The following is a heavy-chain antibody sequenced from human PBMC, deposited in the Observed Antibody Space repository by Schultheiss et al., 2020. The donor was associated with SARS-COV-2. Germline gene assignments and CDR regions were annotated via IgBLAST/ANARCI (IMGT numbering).Heavy chain of an antibody. D-gene: IGHD6-6*01. CDR1: GGTFSSYA. J-gene: IGHJ6*02. CDR2: ISYDGTKK. V-gene: IGHV3-30*15. Sequence: SCKASGGTFSSYAISWVRQAPGQGLEWVSVISYDGTKKYYADSVKGRFTISRDNSKNTLYLQMSSLRGDDTAVYYCAKDLSGWYSSSSLYGMDVWGQGTTVTVSS. CDR3: AKDLSGWYSSSSLYGMDV.